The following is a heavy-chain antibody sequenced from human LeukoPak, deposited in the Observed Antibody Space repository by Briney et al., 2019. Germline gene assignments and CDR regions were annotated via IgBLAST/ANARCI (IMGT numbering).Heavy chain of an antibody. CDR1: GGSLSSYS. CDR3: ARLTSGSGTYLFDY. CDR2: VYYSGST. V-gene: IGHV4-59*08. Sequence: SETLSLTCTVSGGSLSSYSWSWIRQPPGKGLEWIGYVYYSGSTNYNPSLKSRVTISVDTTKNQFSLNLSSVTAADTAVYYCARLTSGSGTYLFDYWGQGTLVTVSS. D-gene: IGHD3-10*01. J-gene: IGHJ4*02.